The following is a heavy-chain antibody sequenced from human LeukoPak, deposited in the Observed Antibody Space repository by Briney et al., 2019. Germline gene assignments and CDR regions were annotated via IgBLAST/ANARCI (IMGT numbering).Heavy chain of an antibody. J-gene: IGHJ6*03. CDR2: INHSGST. V-gene: IGHV4-34*01. CDR3: ARCRSGITMVRGVINYYYYMDV. Sequence: SETLSLTCAVYGGSFSGYYWSWIRQPPGKGLEWIGEINHSGSTNYNPSLKSRVTISVDTSKNQFSLKLSSVTAAGTAVYYCARCRSGITMVRGVINYYYYMDVWGKGTTVTISS. CDR1: GGSFSGYY. D-gene: IGHD3-10*01.